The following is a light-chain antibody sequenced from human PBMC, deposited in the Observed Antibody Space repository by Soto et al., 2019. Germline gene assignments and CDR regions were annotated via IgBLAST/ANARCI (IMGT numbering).Light chain of an antibody. CDR1: QGISTC. J-gene: IGKJ2*01. CDR2: KAS. CDR3: QEYSSYLFT. Sequence: DIQMTQSPSTLSASVGDRVTITCRASQGISTCLDWYQQRPGKAPNLLIYKASNLETGVPSRFSGSGSGTEFTLTISSLQPDDFATYYCQEYSSYLFTFGQGTKLEIK. V-gene: IGKV1-5*03.